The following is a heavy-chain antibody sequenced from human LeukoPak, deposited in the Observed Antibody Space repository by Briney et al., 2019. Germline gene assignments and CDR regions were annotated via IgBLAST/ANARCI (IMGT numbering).Heavy chain of an antibody. D-gene: IGHD4-11*01. CDR3: ASRATVTTDRFWFDP. CDR2: IYSGGST. J-gene: IGHJ5*02. Sequence: GGSLRLSCAASGFTVSSNYMSWVRQAPGKGLKWVSGIYSGGSTYYADSVKGRFTISRDNSKNTLYLQMNSLRAEDTAVYYCASRATVTTDRFWFDPWGQGTLVTVSS. CDR1: GFTVSSNY. V-gene: IGHV3-53*01.